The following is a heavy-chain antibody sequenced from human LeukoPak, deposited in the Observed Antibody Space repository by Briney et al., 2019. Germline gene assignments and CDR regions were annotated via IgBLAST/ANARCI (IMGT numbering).Heavy chain of an antibody. D-gene: IGHD6-13*01. V-gene: IGHV4-59*12. CDR3: ARDRDSSSFDY. CDR2: IYHSGST. J-gene: IGHJ4*02. CDR1: GGSIGSYY. Sequence: SETLSLTCTVSGGSIGSYYWSWIRQPPGKGLEWIGYIYHSGSTYYNPSLKSRVTISVDRSKNQFSLKLSSVTAADTAVYYCARDRDSSSFDYWGQGTLVTVSS.